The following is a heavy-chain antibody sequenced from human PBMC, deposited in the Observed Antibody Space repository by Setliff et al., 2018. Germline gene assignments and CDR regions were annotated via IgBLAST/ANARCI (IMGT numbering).Heavy chain of an antibody. J-gene: IGHJ3*02. V-gene: IGHV5-51*01. CDR3: ARSPLDDAFDI. CDR2: VFSGDSYT. CDR1: GYRFTTYW. Sequence: GESLKISCKGSGYRFTTYWIGWVRQMPGKGLEWMGIVFSGDSYTRYSPSFQGQVTMSADKSISTVYLHWSSLKASDTAMYYCARSPLDDAFDIWGQGTMVTVSS.